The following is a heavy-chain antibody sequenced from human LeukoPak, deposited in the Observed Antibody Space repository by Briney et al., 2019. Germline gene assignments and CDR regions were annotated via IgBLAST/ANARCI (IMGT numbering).Heavy chain of an antibody. V-gene: IGHV1-69*05. CDR3: ARDPVSGVVAATVYYYYMDV. J-gene: IGHJ6*03. Sequence: SVKVSCKASGGTFSSYAISWVRQAPGQGLEWMGRIIPIFGTANYAQKFQGRVTITTDESTSTAYMELSSLRSEDTAVYYRARDPVSGVVAATVYYYYMDVWGKGTTVTVSS. CDR2: IIPIFGTA. D-gene: IGHD2-15*01. CDR1: GGTFSSYA.